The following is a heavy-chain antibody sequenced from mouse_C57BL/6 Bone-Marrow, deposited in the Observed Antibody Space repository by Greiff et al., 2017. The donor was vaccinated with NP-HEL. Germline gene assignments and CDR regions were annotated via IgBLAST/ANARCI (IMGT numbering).Heavy chain of an antibody. V-gene: IGHV5-4*01. J-gene: IGHJ3*01. CDR2: ISDGGSYT. Sequence: EVNVVESGGGLVKPGGSLKLSCAASGFTFSSYAMSWVRQTPEKRLEWVATISDGGSYTYYPDNVKGRFTISRDNAKNNLYLQMSHLKSEDTAMYYCARDGLGRVAYWGQGTLVTVSA. D-gene: IGHD4-1*01. CDR3: ARDGLGRVAY. CDR1: GFTFSSYA.